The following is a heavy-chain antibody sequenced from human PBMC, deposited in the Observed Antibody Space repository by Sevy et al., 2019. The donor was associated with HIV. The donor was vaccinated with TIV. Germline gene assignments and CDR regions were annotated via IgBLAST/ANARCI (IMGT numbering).Heavy chain of an antibody. CDR2: ISYDDGSNR. J-gene: IGHJ4*02. D-gene: IGHD2-21*02. Sequence: GGSLRLSCAASGFTFSSYALHWVRQAPGKGLEWVAVISYDDGSNRNYADSVKGRFTISRDNSKNTVYLQMNSLRTEDTAVYYCARDSGYCGGDCYGPGGYWGQGTLVTSPQ. CDR1: GFTFSSYA. V-gene: IGHV3-30-3*01. CDR3: ARDSGYCGGDCYGPGGY.